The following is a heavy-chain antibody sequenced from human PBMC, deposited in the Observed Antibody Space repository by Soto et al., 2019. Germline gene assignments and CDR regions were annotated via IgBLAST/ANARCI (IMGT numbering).Heavy chain of an antibody. D-gene: IGHD5-18*01. CDR3: AKVGRYSYGYGDFDY. J-gene: IGHJ4*02. CDR1: GFTFSSYA. V-gene: IGHV3-23*01. Sequence: PGGSLRLSCAASGFTFSSYAMSWVRQAPGKGLEWVSAISGSGGSTYYADSVKGRFTISRDNSKNTLYLQMNSLRAEDTAVHYCAKVGRYSYGYGDFDYWGQGTLVTVSS. CDR2: ISGSGGST.